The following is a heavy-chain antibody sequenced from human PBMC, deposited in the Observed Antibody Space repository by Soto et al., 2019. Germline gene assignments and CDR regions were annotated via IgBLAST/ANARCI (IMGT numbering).Heavy chain of an antibody. CDR2: VWHDGNNE. CDR3: VRDQCRTTRGYPNYFDP. V-gene: IGHV3-33*08. D-gene: IGHD2-2*01. CDR1: GFTFSNYG. J-gene: IGHJ5*02. Sequence: GGSLRLSCTGTGFTFSNYGIHWVRQAPGKGLEWVGFVWHDGNNEFYADSLKGRITLSRDNSNNTVSLLISSLRAEDSAVYYCVRDQCRTTRGYPNYFDPWGQGTLVTVSS.